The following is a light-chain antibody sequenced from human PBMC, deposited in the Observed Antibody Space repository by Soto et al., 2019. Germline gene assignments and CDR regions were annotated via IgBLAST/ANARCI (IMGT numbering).Light chain of an antibody. Sequence: QSVLTQPPSASGTPGQRVTISCSGSSSNIGSDAVNWYQRFPGTAPKLLIYSNNERPSGVPARFSGSKSGTSASLAISGLQSEDEADYYCAAWDDSLNGVVFGGGTKLTVL. CDR1: SSNIGSDA. CDR3: AAWDDSLNGVV. V-gene: IGLV1-44*01. J-gene: IGLJ2*01. CDR2: SNN.